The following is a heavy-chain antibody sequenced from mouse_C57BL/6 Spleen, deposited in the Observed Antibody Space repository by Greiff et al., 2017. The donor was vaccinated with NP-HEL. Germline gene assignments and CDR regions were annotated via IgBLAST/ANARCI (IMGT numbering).Heavy chain of an antibody. CDR3: ARRDYGSSEGFAY. V-gene: IGHV1-69*01. J-gene: IGHJ3*01. Sequence: QVQLQQPGAELVMPGASVKLSCKASGYTFTSYWMHWVKQRPGQGLEWIGEIDPSDSYTNYNQKFKGKSTLTVDKSSSTAYMQLSSLTSEDSAVYYCARRDYGSSEGFAYWGQGTLVTVSA. D-gene: IGHD1-1*01. CDR1: GYTFTSYW. CDR2: IDPSDSYT.